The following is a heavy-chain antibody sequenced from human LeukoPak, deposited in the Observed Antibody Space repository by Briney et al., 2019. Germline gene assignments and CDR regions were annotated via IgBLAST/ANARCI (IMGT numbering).Heavy chain of an antibody. CDR3: AREKGRQYGGGNNYFGS. CDR2: IYSGGST. J-gene: IGHJ5*01. V-gene: IGHV3-53*01. CDR1: GFTVSSNY. D-gene: IGHD4-23*01. Sequence: GGSLRLSCAASGFTVSSNYMSWVRQAPGKGLEWVSVIYSGGSTYYADSVKGRFSISRDNSNNTVYLQMNSLRAEDTAVYYCAREKGRQYGGGNNYFGSWGQGTLVTVSS.